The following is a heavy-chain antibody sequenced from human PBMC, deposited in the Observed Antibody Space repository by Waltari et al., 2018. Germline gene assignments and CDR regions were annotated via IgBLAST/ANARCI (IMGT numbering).Heavy chain of an antibody. CDR3: ARHWKKSGYRFDP. V-gene: IGHV4-39*01. CDR1: GGSISRSSYY. Sequence: QLQLQESGPGLVKPSETLSLTCTASGGSISRSSYYWGWIRQSPGKGLEWIGSIYYSGRIDYNPTLKSRVTISGDTSKNQFSLELTSVTAADTAVYYCARHWKKSGYRFDPWGQGTLVTVSS. CDR2: IYYSGRI. D-gene: IGHD5-12*01. J-gene: IGHJ5*02.